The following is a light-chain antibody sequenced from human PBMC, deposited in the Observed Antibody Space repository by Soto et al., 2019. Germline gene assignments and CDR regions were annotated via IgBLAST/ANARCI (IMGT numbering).Light chain of an antibody. J-gene: IGKJ1*01. CDR3: LQYNSYPCT. CDR1: QSISSW. V-gene: IGKV1-5*03. CDR2: QAS. Sequence: DIQMTQSPSTLSASVGDRVTITCRASQSISSWLAWYQHKPGKAPKLLVYQASTLEGAVPSRFSGSGSGTEITRTISSLQAAKVATYDCLQYNSYPCTFGRENK.